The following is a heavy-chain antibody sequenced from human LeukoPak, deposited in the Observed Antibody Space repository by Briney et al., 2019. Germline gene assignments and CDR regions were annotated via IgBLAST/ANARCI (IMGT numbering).Heavy chain of an antibody. J-gene: IGHJ5*02. CDR1: GFTFSDYY. V-gene: IGHV3-11*01. CDR2: ISSSGSTI. D-gene: IGHD2-2*01. Sequence: GGSLRLSCAASGFTFSDYYMSWIRQAPGKGLEWVSYISSSGSTIYYADSVKGRFTISRGNAKNSLHLQMNSLRAEDTAVYYCARDPVRYCSSTSCSTPPGGWFDPWGQGTLVTVSS. CDR3: ARDPVRYCSSTSCSTPPGGWFDP.